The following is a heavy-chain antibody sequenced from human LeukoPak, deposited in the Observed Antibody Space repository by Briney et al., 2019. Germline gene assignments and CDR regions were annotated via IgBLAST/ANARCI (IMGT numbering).Heavy chain of an antibody. D-gene: IGHD6-13*01. J-gene: IGHJ4*02. CDR3: ARGGRIAAAGTAHFDY. CDR1: GGSLSGYY. CDR2: INHSGST. V-gene: IGHV4-34*01. Sequence: PSETLSLTCAVYGGSLSGYYWSCIRQPPGKGVEWIGEINHSGSTNYNPSLKSRVTISVDTSKNQFSLKLSSVTAADTAVCYCARGGRIAAAGTAHFDYWGQGTLVTVSS.